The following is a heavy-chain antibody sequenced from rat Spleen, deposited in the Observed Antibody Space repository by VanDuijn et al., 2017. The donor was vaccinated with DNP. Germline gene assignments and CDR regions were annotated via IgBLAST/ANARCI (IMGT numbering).Heavy chain of an antibody. CDR2: ISYDGSST. V-gene: IGHV5-7*01. CDR3: ARPDY. J-gene: IGHJ2*01. CDR1: GFTFSDYN. Sequence: EVQLVESGGGVVQPGRSLKLSCAASGFTFSDYNMAWVRQAPKKGLEWVATISYDGSSTYYRDSVKGRFTVSRDNAKTTLYLQMDSLRSEDTATYYCARPDYWGQGVMVTVSS.